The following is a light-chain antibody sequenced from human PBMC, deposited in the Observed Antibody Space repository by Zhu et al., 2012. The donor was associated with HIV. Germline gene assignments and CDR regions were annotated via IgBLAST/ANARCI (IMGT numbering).Light chain of an antibody. Sequence: VMTQSPATLSVSPGERVTLSCRASQSVNTNLAWYQQKPGQAPRLLIYGASRRVTGIPDRFSGSGSGTDFTLTISRLEPEDFAVYYCQHYVPSPMYTFGQGTKLEIK. CDR2: GAS. V-gene: IGKV3-20*01. CDR3: QHYVPSPMYT. J-gene: IGKJ2*01. CDR1: QSVNTN.